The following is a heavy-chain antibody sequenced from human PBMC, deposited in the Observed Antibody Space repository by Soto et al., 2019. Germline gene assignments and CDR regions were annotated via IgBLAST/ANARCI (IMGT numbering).Heavy chain of an antibody. V-gene: IGHV1-58*01. D-gene: IGHD1-26*01. Sequence: MQLVQSGPEVKKPGTSVKVSSKASGFTFSTSAVQWVRQARGQRPEWMGWIVGGSGNTNYAQNSQERVIITRDMSTSTVYMELSSLRSDDTAVYFCAARRSGLYAMDVWGQGTTVTVSS. J-gene: IGHJ6*02. CDR1: GFTFSTSA. CDR3: AARRSGLYAMDV. CDR2: IVGGSGNT.